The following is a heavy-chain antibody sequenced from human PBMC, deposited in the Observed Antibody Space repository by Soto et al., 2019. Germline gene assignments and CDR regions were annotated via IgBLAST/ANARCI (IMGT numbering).Heavy chain of an antibody. Sequence: EVQLVESGGGLVQPGGSLRLSCAASGSTVSSNYMSWVRQAPGKGLEWVSVIYSGGSTYYADSVKGRFTISRDNSKNTLYLQMNSLRAEDTAVYYCARAYLTPDYYFDYWGQGTLVTVSS. CDR2: IYSGGST. V-gene: IGHV3-66*01. CDR3: ARAYLTPDYYFDY. D-gene: IGHD2-21*01. CDR1: GSTVSSNY. J-gene: IGHJ4*02.